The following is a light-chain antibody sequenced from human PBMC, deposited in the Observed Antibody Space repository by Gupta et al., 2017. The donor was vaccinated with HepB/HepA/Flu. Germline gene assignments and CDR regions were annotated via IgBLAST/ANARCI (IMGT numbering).Light chain of an antibody. J-gene: IGLJ3*02. Sequence: QSDLTQPASVSGFPGKSIPISCTGTSSDVGSYNRVSWYQPHPGKAPKLMIFEVNKRPSGVSNRFSGSKSGNTASLTISGLQAEDEAEYYCCSYAGSDIWVFGGGTKLTVL. CDR2: EVN. CDR1: SSDVGSYNR. CDR3: CSYAGSDIWV. V-gene: IGLV2-23*02.